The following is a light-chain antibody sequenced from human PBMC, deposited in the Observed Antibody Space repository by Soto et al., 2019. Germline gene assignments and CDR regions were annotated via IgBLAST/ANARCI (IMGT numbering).Light chain of an antibody. V-gene: IGLV4-69*01. CDR3: QTWDTGLI. CDR2: FNGDGSL. CDR1: SGHSSYV. J-gene: IGLJ2*01. Sequence: QSVLTQSPSASASLGASVKLTCTLSSGHSSYVIAWHQQQPEKGPRFLMKFNGDGSLSKGDGIPDRFSGSSSGAERYLTISSIQSEDEADYYCQTWDTGLIFGGGTKLTVL.